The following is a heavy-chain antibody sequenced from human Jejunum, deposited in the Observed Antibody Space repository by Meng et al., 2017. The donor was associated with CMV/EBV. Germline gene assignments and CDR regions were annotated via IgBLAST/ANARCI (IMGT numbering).Heavy chain of an antibody. J-gene: IGHJ4*02. CDR2: INTNTGNP. CDR1: GYSFTTYA. V-gene: IGHV7-4-1*02. Sequence: SCKASGYSFTTYAINWVRQAPGQGLEWMGWINTNTGNPTYAQGFTERFVFSLDTSVNTAYLQISSLKAEDTAVYYCARGGTSGFDYWGQGTLVTVSS. CDR3: ARGGTSGFDY.